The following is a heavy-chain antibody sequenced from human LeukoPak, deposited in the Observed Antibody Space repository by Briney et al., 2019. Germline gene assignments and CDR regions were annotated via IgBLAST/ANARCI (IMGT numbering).Heavy chain of an antibody. CDR1: GGTFSSYA. J-gene: IGHJ2*01. CDR2: IIPIFGTA. Sequence: GASVKVSCKASGGTFSSYAISWVRQAPGQGLEWMGGIIPIFGTANYAQKFQGRVTITADESTSTAYMELSSLRSEDTAVYYCARSSIQGVVPAATFLYWYFDLWGRGTLVTVSS. D-gene: IGHD2-2*01. CDR3: ARSSIQGVVPAATFLYWYFDL. V-gene: IGHV1-69*13.